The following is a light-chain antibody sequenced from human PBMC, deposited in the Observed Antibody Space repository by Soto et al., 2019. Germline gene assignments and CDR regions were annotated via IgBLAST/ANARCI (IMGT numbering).Light chain of an antibody. CDR1: QGISSW. J-gene: IGKJ5*01. CDR3: QQLNSFPLT. V-gene: IGKV1D-12*01. CDR2: AAS. Sequence: DIQMTQSPSSVSASVGDRVTITCRASQGISSWLAWYQRKAGRAPKLLIYAASRLQAGVPLRFSRSGSGTDFPHTISDLRPEDFATYYCQQLNSFPLTFCQGTRLEIK.